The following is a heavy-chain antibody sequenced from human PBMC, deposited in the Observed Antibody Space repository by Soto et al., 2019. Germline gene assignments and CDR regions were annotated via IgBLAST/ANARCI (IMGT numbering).Heavy chain of an antibody. D-gene: IGHD3-3*01. CDR2: ISGSGGTT. Sequence: EVQLLESGGAPVQSGGSLRLSCVASGFTFENYAMSWVRQAPGKGLEWVSAISGSGGTTYYSDSVKGRFTISRDNSKNTVYLQMNDLRVEDAAEYFCAKDSWAIFGVPAGEYYAMDVWGQATTVTVSS. CDR3: AKDSWAIFGVPAGEYYAMDV. V-gene: IGHV3-23*01. J-gene: IGHJ6*02. CDR1: GFTFENYA.